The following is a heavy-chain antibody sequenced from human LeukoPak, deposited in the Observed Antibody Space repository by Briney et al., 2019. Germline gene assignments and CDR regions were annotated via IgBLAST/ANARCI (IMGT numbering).Heavy chain of an antibody. V-gene: IGHV4-34*01. CDR1: GVSFSGYY. Sequence: PSETPSLTCAVYGVSFSGYYWSWIRQPPGKGLEWIGEINHTGSTNYNPSLKSRVTISVDTSKNQFSLKLSSVTAADTAVYYCARHLVSRDPPLDPWGRGTLVTVSS. CDR2: INHTGST. CDR3: ARHLVSRDPPLDP. D-gene: IGHD5/OR15-5a*01. J-gene: IGHJ5*02.